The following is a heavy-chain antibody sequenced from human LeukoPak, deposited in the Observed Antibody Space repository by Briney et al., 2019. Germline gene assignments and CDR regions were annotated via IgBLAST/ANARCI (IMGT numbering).Heavy chain of an antibody. Sequence: SETLSLTCTVSGYSISSGYYWGWVRQPPGKGLQWIGTIYHSGSTFYNPSLKSRVTISVDTSKNQFSLRLTSVIAADTAVYYCARGQARLAWFDPWGQGTLVTVSS. CDR2: IYHSGST. D-gene: IGHD6-19*01. J-gene: IGHJ5*02. V-gene: IGHV4-38-2*02. CDR1: GYSISSGYY. CDR3: ARGQARLAWFDP.